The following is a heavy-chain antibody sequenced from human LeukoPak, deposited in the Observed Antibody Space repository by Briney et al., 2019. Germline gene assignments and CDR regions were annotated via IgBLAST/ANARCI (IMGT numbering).Heavy chain of an antibody. D-gene: IGHD5-24*01. V-gene: IGHV1-2*02. J-gene: IGHJ4*02. CDR3: AGSEMATIER. CDR1: GYTFTDYY. Sequence: ASVKVSCKASGYTFTDYYMHWVRQAPGQGLEWMGWSNPNSGDTNYAQKFQGRVTMTTDTSMTTAYMELSSLRSEDTAVYYCAGSEMATIERWGQGTLVTVSS. CDR2: SNPNSGDT.